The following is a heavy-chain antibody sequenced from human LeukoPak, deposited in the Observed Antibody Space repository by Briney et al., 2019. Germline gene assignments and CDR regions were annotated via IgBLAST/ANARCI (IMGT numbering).Heavy chain of an antibody. CDR2: INPNSGGT. CDR1: GYTFTGYY. J-gene: IGHJ4*02. D-gene: IGHD3-10*01. CDR3: ARGSYYGSGNDY. V-gene: IGHV1-2*06. Sequence: ASVKVSCKASGYTFTGYYMHWVRQAPGQGLEWMGRINPNSGGTNYAQKFQGRVTMTRDTSISTAYMELGRLRSDDTAVYYCARGSYYGSGNDYWGQGTLVTVSS.